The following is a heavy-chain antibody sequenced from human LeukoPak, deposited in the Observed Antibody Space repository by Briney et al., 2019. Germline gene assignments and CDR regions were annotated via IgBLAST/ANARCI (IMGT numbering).Heavy chain of an antibody. CDR3: ARGSQSWRRGNGILFDY. D-gene: IGHD2-15*01. J-gene: IGHJ4*02. V-gene: IGHV4-34*01. CDR1: GGSSSGYY. CDR2: INHSGST. Sequence: SETLSLTCAVYGGSSSGYYWSWIRQPPGKGLEWIGEINHSGSTNYNPSLKSRVTISVDTSKNQFSLKLSSVTAADTAVYYCARGSQSWRRGNGILFDYWGQGTLVTVSS.